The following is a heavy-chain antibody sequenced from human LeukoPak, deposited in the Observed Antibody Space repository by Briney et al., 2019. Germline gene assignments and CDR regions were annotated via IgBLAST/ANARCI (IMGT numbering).Heavy chain of an antibody. D-gene: IGHD6-13*01. Sequence: GGSLRLSCAASEFTFSNRWMTWVRQAPGKGLEWVANIQPDGSEKYYVGSVRGRFTISRDNARNLLYLQMNSLRSEDTAVYYCASERPSSSWYDFWGQGILVTVSS. J-gene: IGHJ5*01. CDR3: ASERPSSSWYDF. CDR1: EFTFSNRW. V-gene: IGHV3-7*01. CDR2: IQPDGSEK.